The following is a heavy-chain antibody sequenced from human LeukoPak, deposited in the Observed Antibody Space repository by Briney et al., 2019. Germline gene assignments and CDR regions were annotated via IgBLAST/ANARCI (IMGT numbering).Heavy chain of an antibody. D-gene: IGHD3-3*01. V-gene: IGHV4-34*01. J-gene: IGHJ6*02. Sequence: PSETLSLTCAVYGGSFSGYYWSWIRQPPGKGLEWIGEINHSGSTNYNPSLKSRVTISVDTSKNQFSLKLSSVTAADTAVYYCARGLYGVIIEYYYYYYGMDVWGQGTTVTVSS. CDR3: ARGLYGVIIEYYYYYYGMDV. CDR1: GGSFSGYY. CDR2: INHSGST.